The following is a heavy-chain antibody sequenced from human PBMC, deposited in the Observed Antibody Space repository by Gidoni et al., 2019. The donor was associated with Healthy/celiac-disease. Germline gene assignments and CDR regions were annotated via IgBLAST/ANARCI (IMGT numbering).Heavy chain of an antibody. J-gene: IGHJ4*02. V-gene: IGHV3-9*01. CDR2: ISWNSGSI. Sequence: EVQLVESGGGLVQPGRSLRLSCAASGFTFDDYAMHWVRQAPGKGLEWFSGISWNSGSIGYADSVKGRFTISRDNAKNSLHLQMNSLRAEDTALYYCAKDKSGGSSSWYYFDYWGQGTLVTVSS. CDR1: GFTFDDYA. D-gene: IGHD6-13*01. CDR3: AKDKSGGSSSWYYFDY.